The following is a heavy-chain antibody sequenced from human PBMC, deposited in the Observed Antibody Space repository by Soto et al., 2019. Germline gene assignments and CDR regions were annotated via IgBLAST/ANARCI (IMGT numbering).Heavy chain of an antibody. J-gene: IGHJ2*01. CDR3: ARASQEWAGYCSGGSCYPNWYFDL. Sequence: QVQLVQSGAEVKKPGASVKVSCKASGYTFTSYGISWVRQAPGQGLEWMGWISAYNGNTNYAQKLQGRVTMTTDTSTSTAYMELRSLRSDDTAVYYCARASQEWAGYCSGGSCYPNWYFDLWGRGTLVTVSS. CDR2: ISAYNGNT. D-gene: IGHD2-15*01. CDR1: GYTFTSYG. V-gene: IGHV1-18*01.